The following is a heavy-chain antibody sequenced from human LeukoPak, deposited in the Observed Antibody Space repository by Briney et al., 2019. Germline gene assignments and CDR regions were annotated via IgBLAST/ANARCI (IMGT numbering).Heavy chain of an antibody. CDR3: ARRLTWSSSRYMDV. J-gene: IGHJ6*03. V-gene: IGHV3-11*01. CDR1: GFTFSDYY. CDR2: ISSSGSTI. D-gene: IGHD6-6*01. Sequence: GGSLRLSCATSGFTFSDYYMSWIRQAPGKGLEWVSYISSSGSTIYYADSVKGRFTISRDNAKNSLYLQMNSLRAEDTAVYYCARRLTWSSSRYMDVWGKGTTVTVSS.